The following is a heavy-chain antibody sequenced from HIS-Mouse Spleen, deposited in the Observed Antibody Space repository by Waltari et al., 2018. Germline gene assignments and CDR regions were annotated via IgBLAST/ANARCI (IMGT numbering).Heavy chain of an antibody. CDR3: ARDNRITGTDY. V-gene: IGHV3-66*01. CDR1: GFPVSTNY. Sequence: EVQLVESGGGLVQPGGSLRLSCAASGFPVSTNYMSWVRQAPGKGLEWVSVIYSGGSTYYADSVKGRFTISRDNSKNTLYLQMNSLRAEDTAVYYCARDNRITGTDYWGQGTLVTVSS. D-gene: IGHD1-20*01. CDR2: IYSGGST. J-gene: IGHJ4*02.